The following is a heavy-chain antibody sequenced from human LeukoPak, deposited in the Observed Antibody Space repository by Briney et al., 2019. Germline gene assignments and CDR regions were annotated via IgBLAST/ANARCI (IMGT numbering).Heavy chain of an antibody. CDR2: IIPIFGTA. J-gene: IGHJ5*02. V-gene: IGHV1-69*13. CDR1: GGTSSSYA. D-gene: IGHD2-15*01. Sequence: SVKVSCKASGGTSSSYAISWVRQAPGQGLEWMGGIIPIFGTANYAQKFQGRVTITADESTSTAYMELSSLRSEDTAVYYCARDGCSGGSWYSNWFDPWGQGTLVTVSS. CDR3: ARDGCSGGSWYSNWFDP.